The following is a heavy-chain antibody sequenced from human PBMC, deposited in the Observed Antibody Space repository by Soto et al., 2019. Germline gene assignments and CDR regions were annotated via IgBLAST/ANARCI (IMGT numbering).Heavy chain of an antibody. V-gene: IGHV2-5*02. CDR1: GFSLSSTRMA. CDR3: AHIVVAGLGYYFDY. CDR2: IYWDDDK. J-gene: IGHJ4*02. Sequence: QITLKESGPTLVKPTQTLTLTCTFSGFSLSSTRMAVGWIRQPPGKALEWLALIYWDDDKRYSPFLKSRLTITKDTSKNQEVLTMSNMDPVDTARYYCAHIVVAGLGYYFDYWGQGTLVTVYS. D-gene: IGHD6-19*01.